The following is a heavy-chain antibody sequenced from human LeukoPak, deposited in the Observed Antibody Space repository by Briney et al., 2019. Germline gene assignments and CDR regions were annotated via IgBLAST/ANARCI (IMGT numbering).Heavy chain of an antibody. CDR1: GFIFSSYA. CDR2: ISDSGRNT. CDR3: AAGWYFDY. V-gene: IGHV3-23*01. Sequence: GGSLRLSCAASGFIFSSYAMSWVRQTPGKGLEWVSVISDSGRNTYYADFVKGRFTISRDDSKNTLYLQMNSLRAEDTAVYYCAAGWYFDYWGQGTLVTVSS. J-gene: IGHJ4*02. D-gene: IGHD2-15*01.